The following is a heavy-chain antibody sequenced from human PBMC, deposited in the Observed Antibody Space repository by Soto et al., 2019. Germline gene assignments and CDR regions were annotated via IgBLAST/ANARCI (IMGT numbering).Heavy chain of an antibody. CDR1: GYTFTSYY. J-gene: IGHJ4*02. CDR2: INPSGGST. V-gene: IGHV1-46*01. D-gene: IGHD4-17*01. CDR3: AREVSVYGDYERHX. Sequence: ASVKVSCKASGYTFTSYYMHWVRQAPGQGLEWMGIINPSGGSTRYAKKFQGRVTMTRDTSTRTVYMELSSLRSEETAVYYCAREVSVYGDYERHXWGQGTLVTVSX.